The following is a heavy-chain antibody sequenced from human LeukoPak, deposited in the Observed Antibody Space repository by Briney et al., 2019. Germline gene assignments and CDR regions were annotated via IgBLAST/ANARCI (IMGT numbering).Heavy chain of an antibody. V-gene: IGHV3-23*01. J-gene: IGHJ5*02. Sequence: GESLRLSCAASGFTFSDYAMYWVRQAPGKGLEWVSSIEASGGATYYADSVKGRFTISRDHSKNTFYLQMNSLRAEDTAVYYCAKGSGSGWYGWFAPWGQGTLVTVSS. D-gene: IGHD6-19*01. CDR2: IEASGGAT. CDR1: GFTFSDYA. CDR3: AKGSGSGWYGWFAP.